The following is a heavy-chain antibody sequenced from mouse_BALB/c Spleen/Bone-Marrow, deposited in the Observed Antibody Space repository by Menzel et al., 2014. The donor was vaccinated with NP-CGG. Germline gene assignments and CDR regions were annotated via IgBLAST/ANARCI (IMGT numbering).Heavy chain of an antibody. D-gene: IGHD2-1*01. Sequence: EVKVVESGGGLVQPGGSLKLSCASSGFTFSNYGMSWVRQTPDKRLELVATINSDGGSTYYPDSVKGRFTIYRDTAKNTLYLQMSSLKSEETAIYYCVRGNYGNYVDYFDFWGQGTTLTVSS. V-gene: IGHV5-6-3*01. CDR1: GFTFSNYG. J-gene: IGHJ2*01. CDR2: INSDGGST. CDR3: VRGNYGNYVDYFDF.